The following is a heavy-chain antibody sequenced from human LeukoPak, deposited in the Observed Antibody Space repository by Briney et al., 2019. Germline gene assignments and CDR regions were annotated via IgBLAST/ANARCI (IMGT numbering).Heavy chain of an antibody. V-gene: IGHV4-39*01. D-gene: IGHD3-10*01. J-gene: IGHJ4*02. CDR3: ARGLSPSDFDY. CDR2: IYYSGST. CDR1: GGSISSGSYY. Sequence: SETLSLTCTVSGGSISSGSYYWGWVRQPPGKGLEWVGGIYYSGSTYYNPSLKSRVTLSVYTSKKQFSLKLSSVSAAHTRLYYCARGLSPSDFDYWGQGTLVTVSS.